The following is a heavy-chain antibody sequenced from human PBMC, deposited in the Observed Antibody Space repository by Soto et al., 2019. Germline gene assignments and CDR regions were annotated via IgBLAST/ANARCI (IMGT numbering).Heavy chain of an antibody. CDR3: ARSRNLAV. V-gene: IGHV4-34*01. J-gene: IGHJ6*02. D-gene: IGHD1-1*01. CDR1: GGSFSENH. Sequence: QVQVQQWGAGLLKPSETLSLTCAVYGGSFSENHWSWIRQPPGKGLEWIGESQNTRGTNYNPSLKSLVTISVDRSKTQLSLSLTAVSAADTAVYYCARSRNLAVWGQGTTVIVSS. CDR2: SQNTRGT.